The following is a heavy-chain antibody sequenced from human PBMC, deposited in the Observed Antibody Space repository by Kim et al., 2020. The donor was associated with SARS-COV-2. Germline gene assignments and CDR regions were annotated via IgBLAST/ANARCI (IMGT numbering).Heavy chain of an antibody. J-gene: IGHJ4*02. V-gene: IGHV4-39*07. CDR2: IYYSGST. CDR3: ARHITIFRVVISYFDY. CDR1: GGSISSSCYY. Sequence: SETLSLTCTVSGGSISSSCYYWSWIRQHPGKGLEWIGSIYYSGSTYYNPSLKSRVTISVDTSKNQFSLKMSSVTAADTAVYYCARHITIFRVVISYFDYWGQGTLVTVSS. D-gene: IGHD3-3*01.